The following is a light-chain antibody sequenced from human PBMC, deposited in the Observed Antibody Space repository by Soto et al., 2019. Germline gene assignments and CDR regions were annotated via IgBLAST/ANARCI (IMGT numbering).Light chain of an antibody. J-gene: IGLJ2*01. CDR3: SSNTSDSSRLV. Sequence: QSVLTQPASVSGSPGQSITISCTGTSSDVGAYKYVSWYQQHTGKAPKLLLYDVNDRPSGVSLRFSGSKSGNAASLTISGLQTEDEAVYYCSSNTSDSSRLVFGGGTELAVL. CDR1: SSDVGAYKY. V-gene: IGLV2-14*03. CDR2: DVN.